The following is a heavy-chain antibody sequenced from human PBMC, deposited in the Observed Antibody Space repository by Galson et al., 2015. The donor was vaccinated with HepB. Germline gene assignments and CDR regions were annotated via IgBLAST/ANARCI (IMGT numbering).Heavy chain of an antibody. J-gene: IGHJ4*02. CDR2: INPANSIT. D-gene: IGHD2/OR15-2a*01. V-gene: IGHV1-3*01. Sequence: SVKVSCKASGYTFTTYVLHWVRQAPGQRLEWMGWINPANSITIQSQKFQGRVTITRDTSASTAYMELSSLRSEDTAVYYCARGSEYSDYWGQGTLVTVSS. CDR3: ARGSEYSDY. CDR1: GYTFTTYV.